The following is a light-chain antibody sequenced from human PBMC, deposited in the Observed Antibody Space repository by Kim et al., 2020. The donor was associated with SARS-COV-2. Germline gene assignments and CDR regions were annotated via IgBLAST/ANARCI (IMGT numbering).Light chain of an antibody. CDR2: DVS. CDR3: SSYTGSGTYVI. Sequence: QSALTQPASVSGSPGQSITISCAGTITDVYAYNYVSWYQQHPGKAPKLIIFDVSYRPSGVSNRFSGSKSGYSASLTISGLQAEDEADYYCSSYTGSGTYVIFGGGTQLTVL. J-gene: IGLJ2*01. V-gene: IGLV2-14*03. CDR1: ITDVYAYNY.